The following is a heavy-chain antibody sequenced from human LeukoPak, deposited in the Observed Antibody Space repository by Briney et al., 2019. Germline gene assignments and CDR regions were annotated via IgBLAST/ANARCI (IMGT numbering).Heavy chain of an antibody. V-gene: IGHV3-23*01. J-gene: IGHJ4*02. CDR3: AKRGVVIRVILVGFHKEAYYFES. D-gene: IGHD3/OR15-3a*01. CDR1: GITLNNYG. Sequence: GGSLRLSCAISGITLNNYGMTWVRQAPGKGLEWVAGISDSGGSTKYADSVKGRFTISRDNPKNTLYLQMNSLRAEDTAVYFCAKRGVVIRVILVGFHKEAYYFESWGQGALVTVSS. CDR2: ISDSGGST.